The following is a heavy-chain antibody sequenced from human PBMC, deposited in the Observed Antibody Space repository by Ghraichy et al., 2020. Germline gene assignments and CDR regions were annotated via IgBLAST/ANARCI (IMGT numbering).Heavy chain of an antibody. CDR1: GGSISSYY. J-gene: IGHJ5*02. D-gene: IGHD6-19*01. Sequence: SETLSLTCTVSGGSISSYYWSWIRQPPGKGLEWIGYIYYSWSTNYNPSLTSRVTISVDTSKNQFSLKLSSATAADTAVYYCSRLQQQWLPGRFDPWGPGTPVAVSS. V-gene: IGHV4-59*08. CDR2: IYYSWST. CDR3: SRLQQQWLPGRFDP.